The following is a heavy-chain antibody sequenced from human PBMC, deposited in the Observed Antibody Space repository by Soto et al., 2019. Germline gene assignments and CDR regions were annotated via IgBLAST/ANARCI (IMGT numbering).Heavy chain of an antibody. CDR1: GYSFSNYD. V-gene: IGHV1-3*01. J-gene: IGHJ4*02. Sequence: QVQLAQSGAEVKKPGASVKVSCKASGYSFSNYDMHWVRQAPGQRPEWMGGINAGNGNSLYSQKFQGRLVISRDTSASTAYMELSSLRSEDTALYYCARDGPEYCSGGSCYRPWFDYWGQGTLVTVSS. CDR3: ARDGPEYCSGGSCYRPWFDY. D-gene: IGHD2-15*01. CDR2: INAGNGNS.